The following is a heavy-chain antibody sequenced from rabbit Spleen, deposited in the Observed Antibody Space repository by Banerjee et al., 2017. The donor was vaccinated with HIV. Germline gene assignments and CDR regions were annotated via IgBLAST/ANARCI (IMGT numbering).Heavy chain of an antibody. J-gene: IGHJ4*01. CDR1: GFSFSSSDW. CDR3: ARGYPGTFYVLYYFDL. CDR2: IDPVFGTT. V-gene: IGHV1S40*01. D-gene: IGHD7-1*01. Sequence: QSLEESGGDLVKPGASLTLTCTASGFSFSSSDWIYWVRQAPGKGLEWIGYIDPVFGTTYYASWAKGRFTISKTSSTTVTLQMTSLTAADTATYFCARGYPGTFYVLYYFDLWGPGTLVTVS.